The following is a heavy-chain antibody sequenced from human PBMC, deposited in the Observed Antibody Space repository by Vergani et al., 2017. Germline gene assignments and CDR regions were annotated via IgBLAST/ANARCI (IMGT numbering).Heavy chain of an antibody. D-gene: IGHD2-15*01. CDR1: GYTFTSYG. CDR3: AREDIVVVVAATHPHYYYYYMDV. J-gene: IGHJ6*03. Sequence: QVQLVQSGAEVKKPGASVKVSCKASGYTFTSYGISWVRQAPGQGLEWMGRIIPILGIANYAQKFQGRVTITADKSTSTAYMELSSLRSEDTAVYYCAREDIVVVVAATHPHYYYYYMDVWGKGTTVTVSS. CDR2: IIPILGIA. V-gene: IGHV1-69*04.